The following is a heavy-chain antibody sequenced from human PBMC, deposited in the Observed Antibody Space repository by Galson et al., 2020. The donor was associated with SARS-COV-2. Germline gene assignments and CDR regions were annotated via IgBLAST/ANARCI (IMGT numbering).Heavy chain of an antibody. J-gene: IGHJ6*02. CDR1: GFTFSSYA. CDR3: ARDPAATGVMYYYYYGMDV. D-gene: IGHD2-15*01. CDR2: ISYDGSNK. Sequence: GESLKISCAASGFTFSSYAMHWVRQAPGKGLEWVAVISYDGSNKYYADSVKGRFTISRDNSKNTLYLQMNSLRAEDTAVYYCARDPAATGVMYYYYYGMDVWGQGTTVTVSS. V-gene: IGHV3-30*04.